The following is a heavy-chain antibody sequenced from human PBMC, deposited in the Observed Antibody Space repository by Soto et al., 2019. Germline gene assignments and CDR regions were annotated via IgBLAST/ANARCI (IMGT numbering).Heavy chain of an antibody. CDR3: ARVPSP. CDR2: IYHSGNT. J-gene: IGHJ5*02. CDR1: GGSISSYY. V-gene: IGHV4-59*12. Sequence: SETLSLTCTVSGGSISSYYWSWIRQPPGKGLEWIGYIYHSGNTYYNPSLKSRVSISVDRSKNQFSLKLSSVTAADTAVYYCARVPSPWGQGTLVTVSS.